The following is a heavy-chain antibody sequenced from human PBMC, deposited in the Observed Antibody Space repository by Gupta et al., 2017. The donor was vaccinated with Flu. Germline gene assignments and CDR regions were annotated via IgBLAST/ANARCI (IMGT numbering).Heavy chain of an antibody. V-gene: IGHV1-46*01. CDR3: PRALTRSGFNLLLYAREV. D-gene: IGHD5-12*01. CDR1: GYTFTEYS. CDR2: INRSGGKT. Sequence: QVQLVQPGAEVKKPGSSVIVSCTASGYTFTEYSIHCVRQAPGQGLEWMGMINRSGGKTGNAQRLQGRINMSRDAAASKVHMELRRRMYEDKAIYYCPRALTRSGFNLLLYAREVWVQGT. J-gene: IGHJ4*01.